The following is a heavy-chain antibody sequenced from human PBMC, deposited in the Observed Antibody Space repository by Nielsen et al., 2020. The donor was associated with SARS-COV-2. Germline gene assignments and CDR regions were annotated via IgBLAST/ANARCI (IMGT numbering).Heavy chain of an antibody. CDR3: ARDMDTSGWFSWFDP. Sequence: GESLKISCAASGFTFSSYGMHWVRQAPGKGLEWVAVIWYDGSNKYYADSVKGRFTISRDNSKNTLYLQMNSLRAEDTAVYYCARDMDTSGWFSWFDPWGQGTLVTVSS. CDR1: GFTFSSYG. J-gene: IGHJ5*02. D-gene: IGHD6-19*01. CDR2: IWYDGSNK. V-gene: IGHV3-33*01.